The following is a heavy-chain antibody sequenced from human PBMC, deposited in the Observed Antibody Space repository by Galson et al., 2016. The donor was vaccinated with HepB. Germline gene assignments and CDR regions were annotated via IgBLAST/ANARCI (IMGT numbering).Heavy chain of an antibody. Sequence: SLRLSCAASGFTFSSYGMHWVRQAPGKGLEWVAVTAYDGSNKYYADSVKGRFTISRDNSKNTLYLQMNSLRPEDTAVYFCAKAGYHGADAYYYYFDFGGQGTLVTVSS. CDR1: GFTFSSYG. CDR3: AKAGYHGADAYYYYFDF. V-gene: IGHV3-30*18. CDR2: TAYDGSNK. D-gene: IGHD3-16*01. J-gene: IGHJ4*02.